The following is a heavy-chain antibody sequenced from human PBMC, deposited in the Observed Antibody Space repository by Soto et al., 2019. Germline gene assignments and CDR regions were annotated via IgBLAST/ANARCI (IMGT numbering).Heavy chain of an antibody. CDR2: LDGAGGST. CDR1: GFTFSDFA. D-gene: IGHD3-10*01. Sequence: GGSLRLSCLASGFTFSDFAMTWVRHVPGRGLEWVASLDGAGGSTYYAESVRSRFSISRDNSQNTLFLQMKRLTVDDTAIYYCAAPRDEYGSGVSWFTYGMVIWGQGATVTVSS. J-gene: IGHJ6*02. V-gene: IGHV3-23*01. CDR3: AAPRDEYGSGVSWFTYGMVI.